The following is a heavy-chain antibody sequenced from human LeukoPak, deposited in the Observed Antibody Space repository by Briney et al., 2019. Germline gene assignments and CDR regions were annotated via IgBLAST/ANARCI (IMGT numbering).Heavy chain of an antibody. J-gene: IGHJ6*03. V-gene: IGHV1-69*13. D-gene: IGHD2-2*01. CDR1: GGTFSSYA. CDR2: IIPIFGTA. CDR3: ARGCCPYCSSTSCYRTPDYYMDV. Sequence: ASVKVSCKASGGTFSSYAISWVRQAPGQGLEWMGGIIPIFGTANYAQKFQGRVTITADESTSTAYMELSSLRSEDTAVYYCARGCCPYCSSTSCYRTPDYYMDVWGKGTTVTVSS.